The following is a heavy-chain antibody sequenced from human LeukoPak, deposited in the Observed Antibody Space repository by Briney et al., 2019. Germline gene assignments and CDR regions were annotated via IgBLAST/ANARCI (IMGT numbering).Heavy chain of an antibody. CDR1: GFTFSSYE. Sequence: PGGSLRLSCAASGFTFSSYEMDWVRQAPGKGLEWVSYISSSGSTIYYADSVKGRFTISRDNAKNSLYLQMNSLRAEDTAVYYCARVIRTVTTYYFDYWGQGTLVTVSS. D-gene: IGHD4-17*01. V-gene: IGHV3-48*03. CDR2: ISSSGSTI. CDR3: ARVIRTVTTYYFDY. J-gene: IGHJ4*02.